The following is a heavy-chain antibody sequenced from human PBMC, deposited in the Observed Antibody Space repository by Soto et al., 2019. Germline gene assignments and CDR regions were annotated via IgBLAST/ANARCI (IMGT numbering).Heavy chain of an antibody. V-gene: IGHV4-38-2*01. Sequence: SETLSLTCAVSGYSISSGYYWGWLRQPPGKGLEWIGSIYHGRSTYYNPSLNSRVTLSIDMTNNHVSLILNSVTAADTAVYYCARVGPWVPYYYDSSPYTFENWFDPWGQGTLVTVSS. D-gene: IGHD3-22*01. J-gene: IGHJ5*02. CDR2: IYHGRST. CDR3: ARVGPWVPYYYDSSPYTFENWFDP. CDR1: GYSISSGYY.